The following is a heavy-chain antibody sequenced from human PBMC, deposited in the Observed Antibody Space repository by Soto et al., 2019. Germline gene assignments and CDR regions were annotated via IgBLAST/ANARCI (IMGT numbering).Heavy chain of an antibody. Sequence: SETLSLTCAVYGGSFSGYYWSWIRQPPGKGLEWIGEINHSGSTNYNPSLKSRVTISVDTSKNQFSLKLSSVTAADTAVYYCARGMFDNWRKRALGAAAGHFDYWGQGTLVTVSS. CDR1: GGSFSGYY. CDR3: ARGMFDNWRKRALGAAAGHFDY. D-gene: IGHD6-13*01. V-gene: IGHV4-34*01. CDR2: INHSGST. J-gene: IGHJ4*02.